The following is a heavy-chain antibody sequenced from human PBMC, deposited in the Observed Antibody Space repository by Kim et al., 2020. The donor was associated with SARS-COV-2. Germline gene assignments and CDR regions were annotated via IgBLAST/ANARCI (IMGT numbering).Heavy chain of an antibody. J-gene: IGHJ4*02. V-gene: IGHV4-4*09. Sequence: STNYNPSLKSRITISVATSKNQFSLKLSSVTAADTAVYYCARRAGSRFDYWGQGTLVTVSS. CDR2: ST. D-gene: IGHD2-15*01. CDR3: ARRAGSRFDY.